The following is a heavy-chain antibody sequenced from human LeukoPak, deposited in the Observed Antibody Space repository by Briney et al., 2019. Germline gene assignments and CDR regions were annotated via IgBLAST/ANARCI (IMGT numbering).Heavy chain of an antibody. CDR2: IYSDGST. V-gene: IGHV3-53*01. D-gene: IGHD3-10*01. J-gene: IGHJ4*02. Sequence: PGGSLRLSRAASGFTVSRNYMSWVRQAQGKGLEWVSVIYSDGSTYYADSVKCRFTISRDSSKNTLHLQVNSLRAEDTAVYYCALTMVHLVRLDYYFHYWGRGTLVTVSS. CDR3: ALTMVHLVRLDYYFHY. CDR1: GFTVSRNY.